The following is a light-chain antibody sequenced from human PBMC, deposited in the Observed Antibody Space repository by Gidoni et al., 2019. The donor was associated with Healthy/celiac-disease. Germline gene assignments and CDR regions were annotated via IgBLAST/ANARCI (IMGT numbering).Light chain of an antibody. Sequence: VVMPQSPPPLPATLGQPASTSCRSSQSLVHSDGNTYYTWFQQKPGHSTSPLIYKVSNRESGVPDRCCGSGSGAEVTLKISRVEAEDVGVYYCMQGTHWPSYTFGQGTKLEIK. CDR1: QSLVHSDGNTY. CDR3: MQGTHWPSYT. CDR2: KVS. V-gene: IGKV2-30*02. J-gene: IGKJ2*01.